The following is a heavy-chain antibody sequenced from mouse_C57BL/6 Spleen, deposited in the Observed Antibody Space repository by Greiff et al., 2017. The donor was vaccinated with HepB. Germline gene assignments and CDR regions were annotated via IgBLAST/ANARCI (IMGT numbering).Heavy chain of an antibody. Sequence: EVKVVESGGGLVQPGGSMKLSCVASGFTFSNYWLNWVRQSPEKGLEWVAQIRLKSDNYATHYAESVKGRFTISRDDSKSSVYLQMNNLRAEDTGIYYCTGGIYYDYWFAYWGQRTLVTVSA. CDR1: GFTFSNYW. D-gene: IGHD2-4*01. J-gene: IGHJ3*01. V-gene: IGHV6-3*01. CDR3: TGGIYYDYWFAY. CDR2: IRLKSDNYAT.